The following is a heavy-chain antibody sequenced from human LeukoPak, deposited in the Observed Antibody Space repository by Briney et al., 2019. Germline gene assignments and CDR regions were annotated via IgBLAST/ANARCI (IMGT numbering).Heavy chain of an antibody. D-gene: IGHD3-10*01. V-gene: IGHV4-59*01. CDR1: GGSISTYY. CDR3: ARGKLTMVRGVILFDP. Sequence: SETLSLTCTVSGGSISTYYWSWIRQPPGKGLEWIGYIYYSGSTNYNPSLKSRVTISVDTSKNQFSLQLSSVTAADTAVYYCARGKLTMVRGVILFDPWGQGTLVTVSS. J-gene: IGHJ5*02. CDR2: IYYSGST.